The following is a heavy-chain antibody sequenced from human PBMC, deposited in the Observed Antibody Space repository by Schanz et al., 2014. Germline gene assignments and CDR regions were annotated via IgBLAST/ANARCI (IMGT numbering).Heavy chain of an antibody. CDR2: ISASGGST. CDR3: AKARRKSNCSGGRCFHYSYYGMDV. V-gene: IGHV3-23*04. CDR1: GFTFSDYY. J-gene: IGHJ6*02. Sequence: VQLVESGGGVVQPGRSLRLSCAASGFTFSDYYMSWVRQAPGKGLEWVSTISASGGSTYYADSVKGRFTISRDNSKNILYLQMNSLRAEDTAVYYCAKARRKSNCSGGRCFHYSYYGMDVWGQGTTVTVSS. D-gene: IGHD2-15*01.